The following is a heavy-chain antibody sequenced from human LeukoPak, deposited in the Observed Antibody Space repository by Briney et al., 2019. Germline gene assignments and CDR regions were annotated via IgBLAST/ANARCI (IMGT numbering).Heavy chain of an antibody. CDR2: VNQSGST. J-gene: IGHJ4*02. CDR1: GGSFSDYY. V-gene: IGHV4-34*01. Sequence: SETLSLTCAVYGGSFSDYYWSWIRRPPGKGLEWIGEVNQSGSTSYNPSLKSRVTISVDTSKNQFSLKLSSVTAADTAVYYCATGWILGATLTYWGQGTLVTVSS. CDR3: ATGWILGATLTY. D-gene: IGHD1-26*01.